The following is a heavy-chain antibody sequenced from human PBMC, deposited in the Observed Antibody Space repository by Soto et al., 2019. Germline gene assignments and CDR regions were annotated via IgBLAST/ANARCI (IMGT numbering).Heavy chain of an antibody. Sequence: EVQLLESGGGLVQPGGSRKLSCAASGFPVSIHSLSWVRQPSGKGLEWVSVIRGTGQSTHYADSVRVRFTISRDNSSGTLYRHMHSLSVEETAVFYCAKSTGDSWATQYFDSWGKGTMVTVSS. V-gene: IGHV3-23*01. D-gene: IGHD4-4*01. J-gene: IGHJ4*02. CDR2: IRGTGQST. CDR3: AKSTGDSWATQYFDS. CDR1: GFPVSIHS.